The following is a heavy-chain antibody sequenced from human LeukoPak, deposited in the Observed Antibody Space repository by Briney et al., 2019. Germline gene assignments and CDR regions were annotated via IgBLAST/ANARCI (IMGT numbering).Heavy chain of an antibody. CDR2: ISCSNGNT. D-gene: IGHD6-13*01. V-gene: IGHV1-18*01. J-gene: IGHJ4*02. Sequence: ASVKVSCKASGYTFTSYGVSWVRQAPGQGLEGMGWISCSNGNTNNAQKVQGRVTMTTDTSTSTAYMELRSLRSDDTAVYYCARYPLSYSSNWHYHFDYWGQGTLLTVSS. CDR1: GYTFTSYG. CDR3: ARYPLSYSSNWHYHFDY.